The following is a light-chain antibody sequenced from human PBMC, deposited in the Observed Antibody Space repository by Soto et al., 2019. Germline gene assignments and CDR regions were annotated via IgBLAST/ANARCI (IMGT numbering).Light chain of an antibody. J-gene: IGKJ4*01. CDR3: QHYGRYPPT. V-gene: IGKV3-20*01. CDR2: VAS. CDR1: QSISSDY. Sequence: ESVLTQSPGTLSLSPGERATLSCRASQSISSDYLAWYQQKPGQAPRLLIYVASSRATGIPGRFSGSGSGTDFSLSISRLEPEDFAVYYCQHYGRYPPTFGGGTKVEIK.